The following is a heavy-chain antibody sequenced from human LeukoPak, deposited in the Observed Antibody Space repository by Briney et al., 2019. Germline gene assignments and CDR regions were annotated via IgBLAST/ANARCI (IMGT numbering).Heavy chain of an antibody. D-gene: IGHD3-10*01. Sequence: PSQTLSLTCTVSGGSISSGGYYWSWIRQHPGKGLEWIGYIYDSGSTYYNPSLKSRVTISVDTSKNQFSLKLSSVTAADTAVYYCARGGIGATMVRGVPSPGNWFDPWGQETLVTVSS. V-gene: IGHV4-31*03. CDR1: GGSISSGGYY. J-gene: IGHJ5*02. CDR3: ARGGIGATMVRGVPSPGNWFDP. CDR2: IYDSGST.